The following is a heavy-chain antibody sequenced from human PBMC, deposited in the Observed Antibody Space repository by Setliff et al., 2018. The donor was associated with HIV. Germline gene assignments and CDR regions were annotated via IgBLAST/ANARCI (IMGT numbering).Heavy chain of an antibody. CDR2: IYYSGST. CDR3: ASRVYYYDSSGYLREEGFDP. V-gene: IGHV4-39*01. J-gene: IGHJ5*02. Sequence: PSETLSLTCNVSGFSFRNSFYNWGWIRQPPGKGLEWIGSIYYSGSTNYNPSLKSRVTISVDTSKNQFSLKLSSVTAADAAVYYCASRVYYYDSSGYLREEGFDPWGQGTLVTVSS. D-gene: IGHD3-22*01. CDR1: GFSFRNSFYN.